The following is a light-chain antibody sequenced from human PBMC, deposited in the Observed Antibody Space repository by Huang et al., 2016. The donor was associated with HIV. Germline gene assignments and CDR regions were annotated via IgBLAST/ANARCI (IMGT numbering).Light chain of an antibody. V-gene: IGKV3-15*01. Sequence: EVVMTQSPATLSVSPGESTTLSCRASQSVDNNLAWYQQRPGQAPRLLSYGASTKATDVAARFSGSGSGTDVTLTINNLQSEDSAVYYCQQYDNWPPFTFGQGTNLEI. CDR2: GAS. J-gene: IGKJ2*01. CDR3: QQYDNWPPFT. CDR1: QSVDNN.